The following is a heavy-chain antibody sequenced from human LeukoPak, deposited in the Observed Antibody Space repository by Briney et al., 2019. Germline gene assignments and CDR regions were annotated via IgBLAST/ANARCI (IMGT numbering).Heavy chain of an antibody. CDR2: ISGSGGST. J-gene: IGHJ3*02. Sequence: GGSLRLSCAASGFTFSSYAMSWVRQAPGKGLEWVSAISGSGGSTYYADSVKGRFTISRDNSKNTLYLQMNSLRAEDTAVYYCARDSLSSGWYGNGAFDIWGQGTMVTVSS. CDR1: GFTFSSYA. CDR3: ARDSLSSGWYGNGAFDI. V-gene: IGHV3-23*01. D-gene: IGHD6-19*01.